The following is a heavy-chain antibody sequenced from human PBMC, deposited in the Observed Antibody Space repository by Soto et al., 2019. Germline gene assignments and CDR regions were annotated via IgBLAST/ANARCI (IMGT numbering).Heavy chain of an antibody. J-gene: IGHJ4*02. V-gene: IGHV2-70*01. D-gene: IGHD3-22*01. Sequence: SGPTLVNPTQTLTLTCTFSGFSLRSSGIYVSWIRQPPGKALEWLALIDWDDEDDDTYYNSSLKTRLTISKDTSQNQVVLTMTNMDPVDTATYYCARYYYDTSGYDYWGQGILVTVSS. CDR3: ARYYYDTSGYDY. CDR2: IDWDDEDDDT. CDR1: GFSLRSSGIY.